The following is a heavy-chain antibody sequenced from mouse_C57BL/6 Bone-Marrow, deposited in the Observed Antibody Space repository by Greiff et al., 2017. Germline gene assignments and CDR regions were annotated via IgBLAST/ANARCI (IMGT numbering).Heavy chain of an antibody. V-gene: IGHV3-6*01. J-gene: IGHJ1*03. CDR2: ISYDGSN. Sequence: EVKLQESGPGLVKPSQSLSLTCSVTGYSIPSGYYWNWIRQFPGNKLEWMGYISYDGSNNYNPSLKNRISITRDTSKNQFFLKLNSVTTEDTATYYCASDGYYWYFDVWGTGTTVTVSS. D-gene: IGHD2-2*01. CDR3: ASDGYYWYFDV. CDR1: GYSIPSGYY.